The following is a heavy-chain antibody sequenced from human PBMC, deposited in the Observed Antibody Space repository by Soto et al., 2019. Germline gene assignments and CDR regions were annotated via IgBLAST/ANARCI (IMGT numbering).Heavy chain of an antibody. V-gene: IGHV1-18*01. D-gene: IGHD2-15*01. J-gene: IGHJ3*02. CDR1: GYTFTSYG. CDR2: ISAYNGNT. Sequence: VASVKVSCKASGYTFTSYGISWVRQAPGQGLEWMGWISAYNGNTNYAQKLQGRVTMTTDTSTSTAYMELRSLRSDDTAVYYCARDSTCSGGSCYSDLADAFDIWGQGTMVTVSS. CDR3: ARDSTCSGGSCYSDLADAFDI.